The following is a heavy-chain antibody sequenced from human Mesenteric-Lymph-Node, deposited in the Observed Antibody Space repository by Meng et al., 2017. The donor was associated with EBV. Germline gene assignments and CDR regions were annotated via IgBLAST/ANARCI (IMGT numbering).Heavy chain of an antibody. J-gene: IGHJ4*02. CDR2: IYHSEST. Sequence: QGHLSGPDQAMPKTSGSLSLTCSVAGGSISSRNWWSWARQPPGKGMEWIGEIYHSESTNYNPSRKSRVTISVDKSKTQFPLNLSSVAAADTAVYYCARVGQWLPIDYWGQGTLVTVSS. CDR1: GGSISSRNW. D-gene: IGHD6-19*01. CDR3: ARVGQWLPIDY. V-gene: IGHV4-4*02.